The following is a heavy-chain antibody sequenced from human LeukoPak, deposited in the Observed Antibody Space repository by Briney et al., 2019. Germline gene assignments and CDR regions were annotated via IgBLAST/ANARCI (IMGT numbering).Heavy chain of an antibody. CDR2: IYYSGST. J-gene: IGHJ5*02. V-gene: IGHV4-59*11. Sequence: SETLSLTCTVSGGSISSHYWSWIRQPPGKGLEWIGYIYYSGSTNYNPSLRSRVTISVDTSKNQFSLKLSSVTAADTAVYYCARMDVWFDPWGQGTLVTVSS. CDR3: ARMDVWFDP. D-gene: IGHD3/OR15-3a*01. CDR1: GGSISSHY.